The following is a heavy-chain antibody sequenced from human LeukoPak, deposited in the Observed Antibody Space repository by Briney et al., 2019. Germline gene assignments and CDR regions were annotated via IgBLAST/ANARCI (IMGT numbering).Heavy chain of an antibody. CDR2: ISYDGTNK. V-gene: IGHV3-30-3*01. CDR3: ARESPACGEDCYFDY. Sequence: PGRSLRLPCAASGFTFGSYAMHWVRQAPGRGLEWVAGISYDGTNKYCADSVKGRFTISRDNSKNTLYLQMNSLRTDDTAVYYCARESPACGEDCYFDYWGQGTLVTVSS. J-gene: IGHJ4*02. D-gene: IGHD2-21*02. CDR1: GFTFGSYA.